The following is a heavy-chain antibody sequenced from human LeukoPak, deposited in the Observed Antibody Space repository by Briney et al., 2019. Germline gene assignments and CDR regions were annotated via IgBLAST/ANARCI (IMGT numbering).Heavy chain of an antibody. Sequence: GGSLRLSCAASGFTFSTYWMTWVRQAPGKGLEWVANIKETGSERNYVDSVRGRFTISRDNAKNSLYLQMDSLRAEDTAVYYCAREGVPYAPGGDYWGQGTLVTVSS. J-gene: IGHJ4*02. V-gene: IGHV3-7*01. D-gene: IGHD3-16*01. CDR3: AREGVPYAPGGDY. CDR2: IKETGSER. CDR1: GFTFSTYW.